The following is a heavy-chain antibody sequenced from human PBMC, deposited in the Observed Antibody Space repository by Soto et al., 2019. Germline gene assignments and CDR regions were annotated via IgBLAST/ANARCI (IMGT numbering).Heavy chain of an antibody. V-gene: IGHV3-48*01. CDR1: GFTLNSYP. J-gene: IGHJ4*02. Sequence: VQLVESGGGLVQPGGSLRLSCAASGFTLNSYPMNWVRQVPGKGLEWVAYIRSSTSMLYYADSVKGRFTISIDSAKNSLYLQMNSLRVEDTAVYYCARDQGNNWDLDYWGQGTLVTVSS. D-gene: IGHD1-1*01. CDR2: IRSSTSML. CDR3: ARDQGNNWDLDY.